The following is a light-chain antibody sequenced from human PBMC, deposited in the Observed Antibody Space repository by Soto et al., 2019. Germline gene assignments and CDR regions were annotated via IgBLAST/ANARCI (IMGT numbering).Light chain of an antibody. J-gene: IGKJ5*01. CDR3: QQANSFPYT. CDR1: QSISSW. CDR2: DAS. V-gene: IGKV1-5*01. Sequence: DIPLTQSPSTLSESLSDRVAMXRWASQSISSWLAWYQQKPGKAPKLLIYDASSLESGVPSRFSGSGSGTEFTLTISSLQPDDFATYYCQQANSFPYTFGQGTRLEI.